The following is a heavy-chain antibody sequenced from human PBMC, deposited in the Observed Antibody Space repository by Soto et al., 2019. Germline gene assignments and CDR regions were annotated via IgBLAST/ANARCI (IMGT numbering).Heavy chain of an antibody. CDR1: RGSISNYF. J-gene: IGHJ4*02. CDR3: ATIRSLGVISPYFDL. Sequence: QVQLQEWGPGLVKPSETLSLTCIVSRGSISNYFWTWIRQPPGRGLEWIGYISYSGTTNYNASLKSRVTISVDTSENHFSLRVGSGPAADTAFYYWATIRSLGVISPYFDLWGQGARVSFSS. D-gene: IGHD3-16*01. V-gene: IGHV4-59*01. CDR2: ISYSGTT.